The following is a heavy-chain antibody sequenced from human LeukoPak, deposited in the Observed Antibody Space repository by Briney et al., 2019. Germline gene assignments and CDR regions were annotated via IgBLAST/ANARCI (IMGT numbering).Heavy chain of an antibody. D-gene: IGHD6-6*01. Sequence: SETLSLTCTVSGGSISSGGYYWSWIRQPPGKGLEWIGYIYHSGSTYYNPSLKSRATISVDTSKNQFSLKLSSVTAADTAVYYCARLFSSEYYYYYYGMDVWGQGTTVTVSS. CDR2: IYHSGST. V-gene: IGHV4-30-2*02. CDR3: ARLFSSEYYYYYYGMDV. CDR1: GGSISSGGYY. J-gene: IGHJ6*02.